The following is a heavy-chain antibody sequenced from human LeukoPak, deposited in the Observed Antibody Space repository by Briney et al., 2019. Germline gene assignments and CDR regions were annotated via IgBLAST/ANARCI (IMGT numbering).Heavy chain of an antibody. CDR1: GYTFTSYG. D-gene: IGHD3-10*01. V-gene: IGHV1-18*01. CDR3: ARGDYYGSGSYYRGEYAFDI. Sequence: ASVKVSCKASGYTFTSYGISWVRQAPGQGLEWMGWISAYNGNTNYAQKLQGRVTMTTDTSTSTAYMELRSLRSDDTAVYYCARGDYYGSGSYYRGEYAFDIWGQGTMVTVSS. CDR2: ISAYNGNT. J-gene: IGHJ3*02.